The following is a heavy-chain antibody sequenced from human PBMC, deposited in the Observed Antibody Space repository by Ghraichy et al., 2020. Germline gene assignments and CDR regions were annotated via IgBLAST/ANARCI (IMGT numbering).Heavy chain of an antibody. Sequence: ASVKVSCKASGYTFTSYAMHWVRQAPGQRLEWMGWINAGNGNTKYSQKFQGRVTITRDTSASTAYMELSSLRSEDTAVYYCARDFGFPYHFDYWGQGTLVTVSS. CDR1: GYTFTSYA. CDR3: ARDFGFPYHFDY. D-gene: IGHD3-10*01. V-gene: IGHV1-3*01. J-gene: IGHJ4*02. CDR2: INAGNGNT.